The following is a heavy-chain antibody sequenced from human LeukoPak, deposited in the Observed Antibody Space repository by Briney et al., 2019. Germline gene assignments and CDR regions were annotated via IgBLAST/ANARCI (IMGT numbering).Heavy chain of an antibody. CDR1: GFPFISYG. CDR3: AKDFWDIYSGSYLGTFDI. Sequence: GPLSLSCAASGFPFISYGMHWVRQAPGKGLEWVAVISYDGSNKYYADSVKGRFTISRDNPKNTLYLQMNSLRAEDTAVYYCAKDFWDIYSGSYLGTFDIWGQGTMVTVSS. D-gene: IGHD1-26*01. CDR2: ISYDGSNK. V-gene: IGHV3-30*18. J-gene: IGHJ3*02.